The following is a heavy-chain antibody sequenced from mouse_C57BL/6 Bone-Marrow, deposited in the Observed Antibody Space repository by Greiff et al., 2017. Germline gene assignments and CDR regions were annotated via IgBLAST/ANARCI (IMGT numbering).Heavy chain of an antibody. CDR1: GYTFTSYW. D-gene: IGHD3-2*02. CDR3: AREVSSGYYAMDY. J-gene: IGHJ4*01. Sequence: QVQLQQPGAELVMPGASVKLSCKASGYTFTSYWMHWVKQRPGQGLEWIGEIDPSDSYTNYHQKFKGKSTLTVDQSSSTAYLQLSSLTSEDSAVYYCAREVSSGYYAMDYWGQGTSVTVSS. V-gene: IGHV1-69*01. CDR2: IDPSDSYT.